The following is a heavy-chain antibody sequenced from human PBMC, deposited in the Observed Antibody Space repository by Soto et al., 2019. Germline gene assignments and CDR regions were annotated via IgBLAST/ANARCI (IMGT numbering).Heavy chain of an antibody. CDR3: ARGWLGYCSSTSCYEAFDI. Sequence: ASVKVSCKASGYTFTGYYMHWVRQAPGQGLEWMGWINPNSGGTNYAQKFQGWVTMTRDTSISTAYMELSRLRSDDTAVYYCARGWLGYCSSTSCYEAFDIWGQGKMVTVPS. CDR1: GYTFTGYY. D-gene: IGHD2-2*01. CDR2: INPNSGGT. J-gene: IGHJ3*02. V-gene: IGHV1-2*04.